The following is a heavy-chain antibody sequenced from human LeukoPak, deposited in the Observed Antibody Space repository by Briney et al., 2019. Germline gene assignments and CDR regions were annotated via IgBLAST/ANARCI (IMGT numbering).Heavy chain of an antibody. J-gene: IGHJ3*02. Sequence: SETLSLTCTVSGGSVSSGDYYWSWIRQPPGKGLEWIGYIYYSGSTNYNPSLKSRVTISVDTSKNQFSLDLSSVTAADTAVYYCARNAYCGGDCYQDAFDIWGQGTMATVSS. D-gene: IGHD2-21*02. CDR3: ARNAYCGGDCYQDAFDI. V-gene: IGHV4-61*08. CDR1: GGSVSSGDYY. CDR2: IYYSGST.